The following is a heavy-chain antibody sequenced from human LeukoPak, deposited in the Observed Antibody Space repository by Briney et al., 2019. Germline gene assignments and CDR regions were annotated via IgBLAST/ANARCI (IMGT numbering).Heavy chain of an antibody. CDR1: GFTFSTYA. V-gene: IGHV3-23*01. D-gene: IGHD3-10*01. J-gene: IGHJ4*02. CDR2: LSPSGGNP. CDR3: AKDNAYYYADY. Sequence: QPGGSLRLSCAASGFTFSTYAMSWVRQAPGKGLEWVSGLSPSGGNPIYADSVKGRFTISRDNSKNTLYLQMNSLRAEDTAVYYCAKDNAYYYADYWGQGTLVTVSS.